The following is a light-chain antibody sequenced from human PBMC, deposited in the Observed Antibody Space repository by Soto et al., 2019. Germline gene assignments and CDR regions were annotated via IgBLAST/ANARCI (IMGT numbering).Light chain of an antibody. CDR2: DAS. CDR1: QSVSSY. Sequence: EIVLTQSPATLSLSPGERATLSCRASQSVSSYLAWYQQKTGQAPRLLIYDASNRATGIPARFSGSGSGTDFTLTISGLGPEDFAIYYCQQRSNWPPITCGQGTRLEIK. CDR3: QQRSNWPPIT. V-gene: IGKV3-11*01. J-gene: IGKJ5*01.